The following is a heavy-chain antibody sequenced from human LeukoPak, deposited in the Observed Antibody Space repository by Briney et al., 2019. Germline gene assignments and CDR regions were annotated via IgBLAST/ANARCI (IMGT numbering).Heavy chain of an antibody. D-gene: IGHD3-3*01. CDR3: ARAEYDFWSGYRYYYYGMDV. CDR1: GFTFDDYA. CDR2: ISWNSGSI. Sequence: GGSLRLSCAASGFTFDDYAMYWVRQAPGKGLEWVSGISWNSGSIDYADSVKGRFTISRDNSKNTLYLQMNSLRAEDTAVYYCARAEYDFWSGYRYYYYGMDVWGQGTTVTVSS. V-gene: IGHV3-9*01. J-gene: IGHJ6*02.